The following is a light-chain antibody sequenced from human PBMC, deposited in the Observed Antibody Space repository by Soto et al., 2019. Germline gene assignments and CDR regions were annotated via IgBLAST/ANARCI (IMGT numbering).Light chain of an antibody. CDR3: SSYTSSSTRV. CDR2: EVS. J-gene: IGLJ3*02. Sequence: QSALTQPASVSGSPGQSITISCTGTSSDVGGYNYVSWYQQHPGKAPKLMIYEVSNRPSGVSNRFSGSKSGNTASLTISGLHAEDEAAYYCSSYTSSSTRVFGGGTKLTV. V-gene: IGLV2-14*01. CDR1: SSDVGGYNY.